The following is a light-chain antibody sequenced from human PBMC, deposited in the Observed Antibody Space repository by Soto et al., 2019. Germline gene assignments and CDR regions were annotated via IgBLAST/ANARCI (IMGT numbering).Light chain of an antibody. CDR2: DAS. Sequence: DIQMTQSPSSLSASVGDSVTITCRASPDISNYLAWYQQQPGKVPKLLIYDASTLQSGVPSRFSGSGSGTDFTLTISILQPEDVATYYCQKYNSAPWTFGQGTKVEIK. CDR3: QKYNSAPWT. V-gene: IGKV1-27*01. J-gene: IGKJ1*01. CDR1: PDISNY.